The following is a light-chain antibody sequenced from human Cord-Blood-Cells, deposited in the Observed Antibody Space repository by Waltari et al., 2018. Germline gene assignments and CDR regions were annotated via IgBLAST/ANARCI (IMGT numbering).Light chain of an antibody. V-gene: IGKV4-1*01. Sequence: DIVMTQSPDSLAVSLGERATINCKSSQSVLYSSNNKNYLAWYQQKPGQPPKLLIYWASTRESGVPDRVSGRGSGTDVTLTISSLQAEDVAVYYCQQYYSTPLTFGGGTKVEIK. CDR3: QQYYSTPLT. CDR1: QSVLYSSNNKNY. J-gene: IGKJ4*02. CDR2: WAS.